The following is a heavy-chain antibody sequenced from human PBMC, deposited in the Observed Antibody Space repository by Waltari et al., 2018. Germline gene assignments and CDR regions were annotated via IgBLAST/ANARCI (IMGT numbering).Heavy chain of an antibody. CDR3: ATSGYDRDDAFDI. D-gene: IGHD5-12*01. J-gene: IGHJ3*02. CDR1: GFTFSSYW. CDR2: IKQDGSEK. V-gene: IGHV3-7*01. Sequence: EVQLVESGGGLVQPGGSLRLSCAASGFTFSSYWMSWVRQAPGKGLEWVANIKQDGSEKYYVDSVKGRFTISRDNAKNSLYLQMNSLRAEDTAVYYCATSGYDRDDAFDIWGQGTMVTVSS.